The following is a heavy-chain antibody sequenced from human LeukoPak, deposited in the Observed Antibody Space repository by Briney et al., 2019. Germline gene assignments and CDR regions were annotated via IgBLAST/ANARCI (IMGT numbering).Heavy chain of an antibody. CDR1: GFTFSSYA. D-gene: IGHD3-3*01. CDR2: ISGSGGST. CDR3: AKDMITIFGVVTPHDAFDI. V-gene: IGHV3-23*01. Sequence: GGSLRLSCAASGFTFSSYAMSWVRRAPGKGLEWVSAISGSGGSTYYADSVKGRFTIPRDNSKNTLYLQMNSLRAEDTAVYYCAKDMITIFGVVTPHDAFDIWGQGTMVTVSS. J-gene: IGHJ3*02.